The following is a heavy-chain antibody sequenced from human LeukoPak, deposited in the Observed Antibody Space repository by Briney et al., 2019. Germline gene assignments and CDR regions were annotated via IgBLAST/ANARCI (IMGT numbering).Heavy chain of an antibody. D-gene: IGHD5-24*01. CDR2: MNPNSGNT. V-gene: IGHV1-8*02. CDR1: GYTFKNYD. CDR3: ARATPGGLHGYSFDY. Sequence: SVKVSCKASGYTFKNYDINWVRQATGQGLEWMGWMNPNSGNTGFAQKFQDRVSVTRDTSINTAYMELTSLRSGDTAVYYCARATPGGLHGYSFDYWGQGTVVTVYS. J-gene: IGHJ4*02.